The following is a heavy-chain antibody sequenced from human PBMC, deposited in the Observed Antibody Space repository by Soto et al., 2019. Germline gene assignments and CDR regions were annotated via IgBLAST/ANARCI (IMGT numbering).Heavy chain of an antibody. CDR3: ERVMGELSLPGSLDFDF. V-gene: IGHV4-38-2*02. CDR1: NFSISRGYY. D-gene: IGHD3-16*01. Sequence: SETLSLTCTVSNFSISRGYYWGWIRQPPGKGLEWFATIYHTGHTYYNPSLKTRLTMSREPTDKRYSLKLRAVTAADSAFYYCERVMGELSLPGSLDFDFWGQGTLVTSPQ. J-gene: IGHJ4*02. CDR2: IYHTGHT.